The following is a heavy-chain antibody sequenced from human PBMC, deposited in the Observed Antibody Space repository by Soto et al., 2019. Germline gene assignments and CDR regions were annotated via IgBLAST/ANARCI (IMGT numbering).Heavy chain of an antibody. V-gene: IGHV5-51*01. CDR3: ARLDSSGYHLVDY. D-gene: IGHD3-22*01. J-gene: IGHJ4*02. CDR1: GYSFTSYW. CDR2: IYPGDSET. Sequence: GESLKISCKGSGYSFTSYWIGWGRQMPGKGLEWMGTIYPGDSETTYSPSFQGQVTISADKSIRTAHLQWTSLKASDTAMYYCARLDSSGYHLVDYWGQGXLVTVYS.